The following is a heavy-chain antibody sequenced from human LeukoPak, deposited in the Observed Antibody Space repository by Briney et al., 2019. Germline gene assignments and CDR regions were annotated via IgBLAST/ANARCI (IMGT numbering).Heavy chain of an antibody. V-gene: IGHV4-59*08. CDR2: IHYSGYT. CDR1: GASISSHY. Sequence: SETLSLTCSVSGASISSHYWSWIRQPPGKGLEWIGYIHYSGYTKYNPSLKSRVTISGDTSENQFSLKLRSVTAADTAVYYCARAMEIVVVVGHWFDPWGQGTLVTVSS. CDR3: ARAMEIVVVVGHWFDP. J-gene: IGHJ5*02. D-gene: IGHD2-15*01.